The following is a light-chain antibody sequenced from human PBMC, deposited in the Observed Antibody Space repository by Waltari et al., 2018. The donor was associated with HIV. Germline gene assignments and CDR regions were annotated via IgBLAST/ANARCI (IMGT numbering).Light chain of an antibody. V-gene: IGLV3-21*02. CDR1: NIGRKS. J-gene: IGLJ1*01. Sequence: SYVLTQPPSVSVAPGQTARITCGGNNIGRKSVHRYQQKPGQAPVLVVYDDSDRPSGIPERFSGSNSGNTATLTISRVEAGDEADYYCQVWDSSSDHHYVFGTGTKVTVL. CDR2: DDS. CDR3: QVWDSSSDHHYV.